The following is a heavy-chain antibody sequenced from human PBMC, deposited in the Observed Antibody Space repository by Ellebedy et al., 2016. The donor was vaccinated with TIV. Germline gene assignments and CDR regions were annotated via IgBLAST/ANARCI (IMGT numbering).Heavy chain of an antibody. V-gene: IGHV3-23*01. D-gene: IGHD1-26*01. Sequence: GGSLRLXCAASGFTFSSYAMSWVRQAPGKGLEWVSAISGSGGSTYYADSVKGRFTISRDNSKNTPYLQMNSLRAEDTAVYYCAKDGIVGATIGGFYFDYWGQGTLVTVSS. CDR1: GFTFSSYA. CDR3: AKDGIVGATIGGFYFDY. J-gene: IGHJ4*02. CDR2: ISGSGGST.